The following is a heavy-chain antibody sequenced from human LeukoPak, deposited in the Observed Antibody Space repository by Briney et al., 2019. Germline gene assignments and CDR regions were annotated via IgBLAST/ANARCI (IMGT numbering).Heavy chain of an antibody. D-gene: IGHD1-1*01. CDR1: GFTFSSYA. Sequence: GRSLRLSCAASGFTFSSYAMHRVRQAPGKGLEWVAVTSSDGNIKYYADSVKGRFTISRDNSKNTLYLQMNSLRGEDTGVYYCARDPVPATARHFDYWGQGTLVTVSS. V-gene: IGHV3-30-3*01. CDR3: ARDPVPATARHFDY. CDR2: TSSDGNIK. J-gene: IGHJ4*02.